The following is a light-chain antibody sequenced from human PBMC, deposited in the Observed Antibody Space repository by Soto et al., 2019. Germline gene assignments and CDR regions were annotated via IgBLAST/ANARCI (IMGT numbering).Light chain of an antibody. Sequence: DIVMTQSPLSLPVTPGEPASISCRSSQSLLHSNGYNYLDWYLQKPGQSPQLLIYLGSNRASGVPDRFSGSGSGTGFTLQISRVEAEDVGVYYCMQALQTPPTFGQGTKVEI. CDR2: LGS. CDR3: MQALQTPPT. CDR1: QSLLHSNGYNY. J-gene: IGKJ1*01. V-gene: IGKV2-28*01.